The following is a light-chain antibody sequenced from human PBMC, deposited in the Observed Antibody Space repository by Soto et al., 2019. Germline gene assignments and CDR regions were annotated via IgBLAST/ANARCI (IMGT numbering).Light chain of an antibody. Sequence: DIVLTQSPGTLSLSPGERATLSCRASQSVNSNYLAWYQQKPGQAPRLLFYHGSTRATGIPDRFSGSGSGTDFTLTISRREPEDFAVYYCQQYGLSPKTFGQGTKVEVK. CDR2: HGS. J-gene: IGKJ1*01. V-gene: IGKV3-20*01. CDR1: QSVNSNY. CDR3: QQYGLSPKT.